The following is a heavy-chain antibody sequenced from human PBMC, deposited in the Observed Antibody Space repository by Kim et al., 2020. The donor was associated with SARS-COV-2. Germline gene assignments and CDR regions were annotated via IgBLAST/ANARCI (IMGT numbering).Heavy chain of an antibody. Sequence: GGSLRLSCAASGFTFSSYAMHWVRQAPGKGLEWVAVISYDGSNKYYVDSVKGRFTISRDNSKNTLYLQMNSLRAEDTAVYYCAREDSDDYIWGSRHFDYWGQGTLVTVSS. CDR1: GFTFSSYA. V-gene: IGHV3-30*04. J-gene: IGHJ4*02. D-gene: IGHD3-16*01. CDR2: ISYDGSNK. CDR3: AREDSDDYIWGSRHFDY.